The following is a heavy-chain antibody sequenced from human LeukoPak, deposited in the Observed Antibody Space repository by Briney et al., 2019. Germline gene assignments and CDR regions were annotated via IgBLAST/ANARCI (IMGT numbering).Heavy chain of an antibody. CDR2: ISWNSGSI. CDR3: AKEGITMVRGVEVPYYGMDV. Sequence: GRSLRLSCAASGFTFDDYAMHWVRQAPGKGLEWVSGISWNSGSIGYADPVKGRFTISRDNAKNSLYLQMNSLRAEDTALYYCAKEGITMVRGVEVPYYGMDVWGQGTTVTVSS. CDR1: GFTFDDYA. V-gene: IGHV3-9*01. D-gene: IGHD3-10*01. J-gene: IGHJ6*02.